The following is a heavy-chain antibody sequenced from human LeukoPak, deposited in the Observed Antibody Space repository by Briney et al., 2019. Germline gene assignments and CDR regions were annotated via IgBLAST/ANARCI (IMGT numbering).Heavy chain of an antibody. Sequence: GGSLRLSCAASGFTFSNYAMSWARQAPGKGLEWVSGLSSGGGSTYYADSVKGRFTISRDNSKNTLYLQTNSLRAEDTAVYYCAKLNGYSSSWFDYWGQGTLVTVSS. CDR3: AKLNGYSSSWFDY. V-gene: IGHV3-23*01. CDR1: GFTFSNYA. J-gene: IGHJ4*02. CDR2: LSSGGGST. D-gene: IGHD6-13*01.